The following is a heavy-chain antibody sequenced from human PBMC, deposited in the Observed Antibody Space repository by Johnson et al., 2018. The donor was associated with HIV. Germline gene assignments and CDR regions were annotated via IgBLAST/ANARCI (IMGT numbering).Heavy chain of an antibody. Sequence: VLLVESGGGLVQPGGSLRLSCAVSGFTVNGNYMSWVRQAPGNGLEWVPVIYSGDTTYYADSVKGRFTISRDTSKNTLYLQMNSLRPEDTAVYYCASDGWELLGVAAFDVWGQGTLVTVSS. CDR2: IYSGDTT. V-gene: IGHV3-66*02. CDR3: ASDGWELLGVAAFDV. J-gene: IGHJ3*01. CDR1: GFTVNGNY. D-gene: IGHD1-26*01.